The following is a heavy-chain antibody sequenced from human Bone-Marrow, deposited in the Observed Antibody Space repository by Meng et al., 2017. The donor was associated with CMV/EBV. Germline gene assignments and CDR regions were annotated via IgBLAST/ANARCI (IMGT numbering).Heavy chain of an antibody. V-gene: IGHV1-3*04. Sequence: YIYTSCAMQCVRQAAEQRVEWMVWINTGDGNTKYSQAFQGRVTITRNTYASNAYMELSSMRSEDTAVYYCAGDFSWDSSGYHYWGQGTLVTVSS. J-gene: IGHJ4*02. CDR3: AGDFSWDSSGYHY. CDR2: INTGDGNT. D-gene: IGHD3-22*01. CDR1: YIYTSCA.